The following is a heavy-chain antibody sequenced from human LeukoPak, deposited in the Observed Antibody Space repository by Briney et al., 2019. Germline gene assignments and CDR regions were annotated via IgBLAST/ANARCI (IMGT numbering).Heavy chain of an antibody. Sequence: GGSLRLSCAASGFTFSLYSFNWVRQAPGKGLEWVSCISSSSSYMYYADSLKGRFTISRDNAKNPLYLQMNSLRAEDTAVYYCARVGAKGGWYFDLWGRGTLVTVSS. CDR2: ISSSSSYM. D-gene: IGHD3-10*01. CDR3: ARVGAKGGWYFDL. CDR1: GFTFSLYS. V-gene: IGHV3-21*01. J-gene: IGHJ2*01.